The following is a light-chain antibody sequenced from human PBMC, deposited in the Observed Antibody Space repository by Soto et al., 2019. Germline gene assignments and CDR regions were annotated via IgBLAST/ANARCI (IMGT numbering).Light chain of an antibody. CDR2: SDN. CDR1: SSNIGSNT. CDR3: AAWDDSLNGWV. V-gene: IGLV1-44*01. Sequence: QSILTQPPSASGTPGQRVTISCSGSSSNIGSNTVNWYQQVPGTAPKLLIYSDNKWPSAVPDRFSGSKSGTSASLAISGLQSEDEADYYCAAWDDSLNGWVFGGGTKLTVL. J-gene: IGLJ3*02.